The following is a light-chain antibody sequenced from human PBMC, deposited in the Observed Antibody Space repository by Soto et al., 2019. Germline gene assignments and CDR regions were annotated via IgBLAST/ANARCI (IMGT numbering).Light chain of an antibody. CDR1: QGLLHSNGYNY. CDR2: LGS. V-gene: IGKV2-28*01. Sequence: DIVMTQSPLSLPVTPGEPASISCRSSQGLLHSNGYNYLDWYLQKPGQSPQLLIYLGSNRASGVPDRFSGSGSGTDFTLKISRVEAEDVGVYYCMQARQTPPTFGPGTKVDIK. CDR3: MQARQTPPT. J-gene: IGKJ3*01.